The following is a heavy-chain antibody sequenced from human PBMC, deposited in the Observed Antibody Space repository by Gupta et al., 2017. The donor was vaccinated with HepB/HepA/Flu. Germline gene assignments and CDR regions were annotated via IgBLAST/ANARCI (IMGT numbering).Heavy chain of an antibody. J-gene: IGHJ6*02. CDR3: ATNKPTDDYYYGLDV. CDR2: ISTSGRTI. CDR1: GFSLRSYE. V-gene: IGHV3-48*03. D-gene: IGHD1/OR15-1a*01. Sequence: EVQLVESGGGLVQPGGSLRLFCAASGFSLRSYEMNWVRQVPGKGPEWMAYISTSGRTISYADSVKGRFTIFRSNTDNLLYLQMNRLRTEDTAIYYCATNKPTDDYYYGLDVWGRGTTVTVSS.